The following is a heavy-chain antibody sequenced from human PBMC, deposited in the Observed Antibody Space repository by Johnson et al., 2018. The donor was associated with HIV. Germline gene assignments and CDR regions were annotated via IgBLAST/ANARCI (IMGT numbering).Heavy chain of an antibody. V-gene: IGHV3-33*06. CDR1: GFTFSDYG. CDR3: AKDQHYYDSRNGGAFDI. D-gene: IGHD3-22*01. Sequence: QVQLVESGGGVVQPGRSLRLSCAASGFTFSDYGMHWVRQAPGKGLEWVAVIWYDGTNKNYVDSVKGRFTISRDNSKNTLYLQMNSLRAEDTAVYYCAKDQHYYDSRNGGAFDIWGQGEMGTGSS. CDR2: IWYDGTNK. J-gene: IGHJ3*02.